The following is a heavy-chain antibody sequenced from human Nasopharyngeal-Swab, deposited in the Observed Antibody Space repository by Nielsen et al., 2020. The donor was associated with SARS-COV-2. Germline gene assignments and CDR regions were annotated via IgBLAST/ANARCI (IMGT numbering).Heavy chain of an antibody. CDR2: IDPSDSYT. V-gene: IGHV5-10-1*01. J-gene: IGHJ2*01. D-gene: IGHD1-7*01. CDR1: GYSFTSYW. Sequence: GGSLRLSCKGSGYSFTSYWISWVRQMPGKGLEWMGRIDPSDSYTNYSPSFQGHVTISADKSIRTAYLQWSSLEATDTAMYYCARDWNYGWFFDLWGRGTLVTVSS. CDR3: ARDWNYGWFFDL.